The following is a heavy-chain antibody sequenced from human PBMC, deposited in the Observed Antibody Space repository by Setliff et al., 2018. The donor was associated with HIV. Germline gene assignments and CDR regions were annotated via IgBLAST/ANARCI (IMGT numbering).Heavy chain of an antibody. CDR3: AGDHRYCSSTSCYEANYYYYYMDV. J-gene: IGHJ6*03. CDR1: GGTFSSYA. Sequence: GASVKVSCKASGGTFSSYAISWVRQAPGQGLEWMGGIIPILGIANYAQKCQGRVTITADKSTSTAYMELSSLRSEDTAVYYCAGDHRYCSSTSCYEANYYYYYMDVWGKGTTVTVSS. D-gene: IGHD2-2*01. CDR2: IIPILGIA. V-gene: IGHV1-69*10.